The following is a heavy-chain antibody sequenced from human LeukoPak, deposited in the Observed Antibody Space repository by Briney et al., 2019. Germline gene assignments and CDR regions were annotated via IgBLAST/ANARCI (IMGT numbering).Heavy chain of an antibody. J-gene: IGHJ3*02. CDR2: ISWNSGSI. V-gene: IGHV3-9*01. CDR1: GFTFDDYA. Sequence: PGGSLRLSCAASGFTFDDYAMHWVRQAPGKGLEWVSGISWNSGSIGYADSVKGRFTISRDNAKNSLYLQMNSLRAEDTALYYCAKEAVAGQGGYGAFDIWGQGTMVTVSS. CDR3: AKEAVAGQGGYGAFDI. D-gene: IGHD6-19*01.